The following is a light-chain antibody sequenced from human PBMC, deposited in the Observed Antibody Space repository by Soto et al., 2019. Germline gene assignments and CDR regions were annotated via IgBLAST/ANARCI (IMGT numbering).Light chain of an antibody. Sequence: VLTQSPATLSLSPGDRATLSCRAGQNINNFIAWYQHKPGQAPRLLIYDASNRATGIPGRFSGSGSGTDFTLTITNLESEDFAVYYCQHRGRFGQGTKVDIK. J-gene: IGKJ1*01. CDR1: QNINNF. V-gene: IGKV3-11*01. CDR3: QHRGR. CDR2: DAS.